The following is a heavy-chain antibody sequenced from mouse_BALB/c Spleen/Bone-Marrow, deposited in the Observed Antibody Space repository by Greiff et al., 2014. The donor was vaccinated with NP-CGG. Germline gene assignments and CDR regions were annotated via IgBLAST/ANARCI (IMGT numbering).Heavy chain of an antibody. J-gene: IGHJ4*01. CDR2: ISNGSSTI. Sequence: EVQLVESGGGLVQPGGSRKLSCAASGFTFSSFGMHWVRQAPEKGLEWVAYISNGSSTIYYADTVKGRFTISRDNPKNTLFLQMTRLRSEDTAMYYCARKGAMIKQYYAMDYGGQGTSVTVSA. CDR3: ARKGAMIKQYYAMDY. D-gene: IGHD2-4*01. V-gene: IGHV5-17*02. CDR1: GFTFSSFG.